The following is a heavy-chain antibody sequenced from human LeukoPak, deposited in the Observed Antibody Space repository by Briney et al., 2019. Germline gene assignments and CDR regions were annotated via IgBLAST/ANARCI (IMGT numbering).Heavy chain of an antibody. D-gene: IGHD1-26*01. V-gene: IGHV4-59*01. CDR2: IYYSGST. Sequence: SETLSLACTVSGGSISSYYWSWIRQPPGKGLEWIGYIYYSGSTNYNPSLKSRVTISVDTSKNQFSLKLSSVTAADTAVYYCARAATEWELPAAIDYWGQGTLVTVSS. CDR1: GGSISSYY. J-gene: IGHJ4*02. CDR3: ARAATEWELPAAIDY.